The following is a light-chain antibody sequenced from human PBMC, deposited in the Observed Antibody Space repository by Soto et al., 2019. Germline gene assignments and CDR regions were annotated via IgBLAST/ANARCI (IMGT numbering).Light chain of an antibody. V-gene: IGKV1-39*01. Sequence: DIQMTQSPSSLSASVRDRVSNTCRASQSIATYLNWYQQKLGKAPKLLIYAASSLQGGVPSRFSGSGSGTDFTLTISSLQPEDFAIYYCQQSYNTPLTFGGGTKVDIK. CDR3: QQSYNTPLT. CDR2: AAS. CDR1: QSIATY. J-gene: IGKJ4*01.